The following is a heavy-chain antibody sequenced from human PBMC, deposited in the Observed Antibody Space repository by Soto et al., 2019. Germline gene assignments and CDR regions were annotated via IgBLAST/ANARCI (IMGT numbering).Heavy chain of an antibody. CDR2: ISHDGSNR. Sequence: QVQLVESGGGVVQPGTSLRLSCAASGFTFNNYGIHWVRQAPGKGLEWVAVISHDGSNRYYADSVKGRVTVSRDNSKNTLYLQMNSLRAEDTAVYYCVKDGGMILWGVMDIWGQGTTVTVSS. CDR3: VKDGGMILWGVMDI. V-gene: IGHV3-30*18. CDR1: GFTFNNYG. J-gene: IGHJ6*02. D-gene: IGHD3-16*01.